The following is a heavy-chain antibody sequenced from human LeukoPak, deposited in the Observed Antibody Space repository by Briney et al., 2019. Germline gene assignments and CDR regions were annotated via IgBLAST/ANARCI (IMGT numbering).Heavy chain of an antibody. Sequence: ASVKVSCKASGYTFTNYYLHWVRQAPGQGLEWMGIINPNGDSTNYAQKFQGRATMTRDMSTSTVYMELSSLRSEDTAMYYCARIRDGYNDAFDYWGQGTLLTISS. CDR1: GYTFTNYY. CDR3: ARIRDGYNDAFDY. D-gene: IGHD5-24*01. V-gene: IGHV1-46*01. CDR2: INPNGDST. J-gene: IGHJ4*02.